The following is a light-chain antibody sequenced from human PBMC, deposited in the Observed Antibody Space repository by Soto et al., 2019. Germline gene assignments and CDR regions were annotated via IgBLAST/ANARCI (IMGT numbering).Light chain of an antibody. CDR3: QQYNSWPPIT. CDR2: DAS. CDR1: QSVSSSY. Sequence: MTQSPSTLSVSPWERATLSCRASQSVSSSYLAWYQQKPGQAPRLLIYDASTRATGIPDRFSGGGSGTEFTLTISSLQSEDFVVYYCQQYNSWPPITFGQGTRLEIK. J-gene: IGKJ5*01. V-gene: IGKV3-15*01.